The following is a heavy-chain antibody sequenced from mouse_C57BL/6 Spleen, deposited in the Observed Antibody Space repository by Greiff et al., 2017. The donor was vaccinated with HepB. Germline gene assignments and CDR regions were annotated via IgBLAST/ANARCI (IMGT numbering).Heavy chain of an antibody. CDR2: ISYDGSN. Sequence: EVQLVESGPGLVKPSQSLSLTCSVTGYSITSGYYWNWIRQFPGNKLEWMGYISYDGSNNYNPSLKNRISITRDTSKNQFFLKLNSVTTEDTATYYCARGGTLGYFDVWGTGTTVTVSS. V-gene: IGHV3-6*01. D-gene: IGHD2-14*01. CDR1: GYSITSGYY. CDR3: ARGGTLGYFDV. J-gene: IGHJ1*03.